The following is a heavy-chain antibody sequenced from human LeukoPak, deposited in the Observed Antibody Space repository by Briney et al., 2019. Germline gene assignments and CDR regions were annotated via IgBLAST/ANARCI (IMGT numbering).Heavy chain of an antibody. V-gene: IGHV3-23*01. Sequence: GSLRLSCAASGFAFSSYAMSWVRQAPGKGLEWVSAISGSGGSTYYADSVKGRFTISRDESKNTAYLQMNSLKTEDTAVYYCTRRSGDDSRGYYDYWGQGTLVTVSS. CDR2: ISGSGGST. CDR3: TRRSGDDSRGYYDY. CDR1: GFAFSSYA. J-gene: IGHJ4*02. D-gene: IGHD3-22*01.